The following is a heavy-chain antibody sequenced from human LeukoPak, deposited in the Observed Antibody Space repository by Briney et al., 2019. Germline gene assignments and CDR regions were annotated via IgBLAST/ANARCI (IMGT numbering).Heavy chain of an antibody. CDR2: IRYDGSNI. J-gene: IGHJ4*02. CDR1: GFTFSTYG. CDR3: AKDLNGYFDY. Sequence: GGSLRLSCAASGFTFSTYGMHWVRQAPGKGLEWVAFIRYDGSNINYADSVKGRFTISRDNSKNTLYLQMNSLRDGDAATYYCAKDLNGYFDYWGQGTLVTVSS. V-gene: IGHV3-30*02.